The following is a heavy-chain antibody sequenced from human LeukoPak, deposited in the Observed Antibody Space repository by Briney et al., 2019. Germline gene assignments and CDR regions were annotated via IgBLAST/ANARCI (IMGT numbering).Heavy chain of an antibody. CDR1: GYSISSGYY. CDR3: AGGKYCSSTSCYPRGGTYFDY. Sequence: SETLSLTCTVSGYSISSGYYWGWIRQPPGKGLEWIGSIYHSGSTYYNPSLKSRVTISVDTSKNQFSLKLSSVTAADTAVYYCAGGKYCSSTSCYPRGGTYFDYWGQGTLVTVSS. J-gene: IGHJ4*02. D-gene: IGHD2-2*01. V-gene: IGHV4-38-2*02. CDR2: IYHSGST.